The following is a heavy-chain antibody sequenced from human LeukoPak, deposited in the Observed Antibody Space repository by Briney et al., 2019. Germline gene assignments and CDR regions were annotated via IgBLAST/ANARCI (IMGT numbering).Heavy chain of an antibody. CDR2: ISGSGGST. J-gene: IGHJ4*01. V-gene: IGHV3-23*01. CDR3: ASHGYSSSWYFDY. Sequence: GGPLRLFCGPSVFIFSLYAMSWVRESPGKGLEGVSAISGSGGSTYSADSVTGRFTISSDNSKNTLSLPMQSMRAEDTAVYYCASHGYSSSWYFDYCGHGTLVTVSS. D-gene: IGHD6-13*01. CDR1: VFIFSLYA.